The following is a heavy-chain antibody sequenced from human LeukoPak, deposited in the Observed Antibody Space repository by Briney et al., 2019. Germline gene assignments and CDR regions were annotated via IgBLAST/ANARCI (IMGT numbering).Heavy chain of an antibody. CDR2: IYYSGST. D-gene: IGHD3-10*01. J-gene: IGHJ4*03. V-gene: IGHV4-59*12. CDR1: GGSISSYY. CDR3: ARVVTMVRMYYFDY. Sequence: PSETLSLTCTVSGGSISSYYWSWIRQPPGKGLEWIGYIYYSGSTNYNPSLKSRVTISVDTSKNQFSLKLSSVTAADTAVYYCARVVTMVRMYYFDYWGQGTTVTVSS.